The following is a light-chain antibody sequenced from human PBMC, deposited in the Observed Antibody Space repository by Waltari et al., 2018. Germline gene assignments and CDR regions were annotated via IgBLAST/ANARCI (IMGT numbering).Light chain of an antibody. CDR3: QAWDSKTANVV. CDR1: KLGDKY. CDR2: QDV. Sequence: SYELTQPPSVSVSPGQTASIPCSGDKLGDKYACWYQQKPGQSPVLVIYQDVKRPSGIPERFSGSNSGDTATLTISGTQAMDEADYYCQAWDSKTANVVFGGGTKLTVL. V-gene: IGLV3-1*01. J-gene: IGLJ2*01.